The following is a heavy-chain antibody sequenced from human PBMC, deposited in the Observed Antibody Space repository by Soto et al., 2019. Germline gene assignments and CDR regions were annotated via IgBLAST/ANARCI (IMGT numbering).Heavy chain of an antibody. J-gene: IGHJ6*02. Sequence: PGGSLRLSCAASGFNLDDFTMHWVRPAPGKGLEWVSGVGWNGGKIVYADSVKGRFTVSRDNTKNCLYLEMHSLRPEDTAIYYCAKDRAVIVPSSTSYFHYYGMDVWGQGTTVTVFS. CDR2: VGWNGGKI. CDR3: AKDRAVIVPSSTSYFHYYGMDV. V-gene: IGHV3-9*01. D-gene: IGHD3-22*01. CDR1: GFNLDDFT.